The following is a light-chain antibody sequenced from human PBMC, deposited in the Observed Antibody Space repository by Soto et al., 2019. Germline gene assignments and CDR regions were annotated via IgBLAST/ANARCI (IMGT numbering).Light chain of an antibody. CDR3: QQYNSYSRT. CDR2: KAS. V-gene: IGKV1-5*03. Sequence: DIKMTQSPSTLSASVGDRVTITCRASQSISSWLAWYQQKPGKAPKLLIYKASSLESGVPSRFSGSGSGTEFTLTISSLQSDDSATYYCQQYNSYSRTFGQGTKVDIK. J-gene: IGKJ1*01. CDR1: QSISSW.